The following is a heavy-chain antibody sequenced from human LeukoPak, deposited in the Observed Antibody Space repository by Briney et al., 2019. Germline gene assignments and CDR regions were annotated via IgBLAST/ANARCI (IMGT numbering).Heavy chain of an antibody. CDR3: ARVYYFGMDV. J-gene: IGHJ6*02. Sequence: GSLRLSCAASGFTFSSYSMNWVRQAPGKGLEWVSSISSSSDIYSTDSVKGRFTISRDNAKNSLYLQMNSLRAEDTAVYYCARVYYFGMDVRGQGTTVTVSS. CDR1: GFTFSSYS. CDR2: ISSSSDI. V-gene: IGHV3-21*01.